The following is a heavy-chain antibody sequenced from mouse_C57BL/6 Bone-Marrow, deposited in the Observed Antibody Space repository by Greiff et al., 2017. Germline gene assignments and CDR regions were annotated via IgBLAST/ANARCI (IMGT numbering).Heavy chain of an antibody. CDR3: ARRLVTTVVEWYFDV. J-gene: IGHJ1*03. V-gene: IGHV1-64*01. CDR2: IHPNSGST. Sequence: VQLQQPGAELVKPGASVKLSCTASGYTFTSYWMHWVKQRPGQGLEWIGMIHPNSGSTNYNEKFKSKATLTVDKSSSTAYMQLSSLTSEDSAVYYCARRLVTTVVEWYFDVWGTGTTVTVSS. D-gene: IGHD1-1*01. CDR1: GYTFTSYW.